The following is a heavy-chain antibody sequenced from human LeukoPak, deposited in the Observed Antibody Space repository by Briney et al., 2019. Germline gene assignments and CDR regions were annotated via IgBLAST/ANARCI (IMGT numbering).Heavy chain of an antibody. CDR1: GYTFTSYG. D-gene: IGHD6-13*01. J-gene: IGHJ4*02. Sequence: ASVKVSCKGSGYTFTSYGISWVRQAPGPGLEWMGWISTYNGNTNYAQKLQGRVTMTTDTSTNTHYMELRSLRSDDTAVYYCARLGIAAWIAHYFDYWGQGTLVTASS. CDR3: ARLGIAAWIAHYFDY. CDR2: ISTYNGNT. V-gene: IGHV1-18*01.